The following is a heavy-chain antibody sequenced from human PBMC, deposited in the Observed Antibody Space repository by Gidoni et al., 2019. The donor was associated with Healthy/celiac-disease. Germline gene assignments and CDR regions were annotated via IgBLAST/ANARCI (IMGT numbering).Heavy chain of an antibody. V-gene: IGHV1-69*04. D-gene: IGHD5-12*01. CDR1: GGTFSSYP. CDR3: ARDVSGYDFGVGYFDY. CDR2: IIPILGIA. J-gene: IGHJ4*02. Sequence: QVQLVQSGAEVTKPGSSVKVSCQASGGTFSSYPISWVRQAPGQGLEWMGRIIPILGIANYAQKFQGRVTITADKSTSTAYMELSSLRSEDTAVYYCARDVSGYDFGVGYFDYWGQGTLVTVSS.